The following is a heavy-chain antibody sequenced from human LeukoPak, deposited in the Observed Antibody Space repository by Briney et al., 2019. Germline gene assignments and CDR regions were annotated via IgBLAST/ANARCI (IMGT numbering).Heavy chain of an antibody. D-gene: IGHD2-15*01. J-gene: IGHJ6*02. CDR3: ARDIVVVVAATLALPYYGMDV. V-gene: IGHV1-2*02. CDR2: INPNSGGT. CDR1: GYTFTGYY. Sequence: GASVKVSCKASGYTFTGYYMHWVRQAPGRGLEWMGWINPNSGGTNYAQKFQGRVTMTRDTSISTAYMELSRLRSDDTAVYYRARDIVVVVAATLALPYYGMDVWGQGTTVTVSS.